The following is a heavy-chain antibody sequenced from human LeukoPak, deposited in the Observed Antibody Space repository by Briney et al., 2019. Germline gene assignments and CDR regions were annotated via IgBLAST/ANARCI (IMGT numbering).Heavy chain of an antibody. Sequence: AEGSLRLSCAASGFTFDDYAMHWVRLAPGKGLEWVSGISWNSGSLDYADSVKGRFTISRDNARNSLYLQMDSLRAEDTAFYYCAKAEGFFGGYYDHWGQGTLVTVSS. D-gene: IGHD3-22*01. CDR1: GFTFDDYA. V-gene: IGHV3-9*01. CDR3: AKAEGFFGGYYDH. CDR2: ISWNSGSL. J-gene: IGHJ5*02.